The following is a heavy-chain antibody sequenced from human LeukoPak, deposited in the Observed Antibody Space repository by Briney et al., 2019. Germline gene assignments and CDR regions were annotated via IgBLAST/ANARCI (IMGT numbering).Heavy chain of an antibody. V-gene: IGHV3-9*01. Sequence: PGRSLRLSCAASGFTFDDYAMHWVRQAPGQGLEWVSGISWNGGDLDYADSVKGRFTISRDNAQNSLYLQMNSLRAEDTALYYCAKARGYSYGYFDFWGLGTLVTVSS. CDR2: ISWNGGDL. J-gene: IGHJ5*01. CDR1: GFTFDDYA. CDR3: AKARGYSYGYFDF. D-gene: IGHD5-18*01.